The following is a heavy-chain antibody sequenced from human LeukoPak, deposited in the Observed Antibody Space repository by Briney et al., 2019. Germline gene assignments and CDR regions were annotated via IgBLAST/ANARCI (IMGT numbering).Heavy chain of an antibody. CDR1: GYTSIVYY. Sequence: ASVKVSCKASGYTSIVYYIYWMRQAPGQGLEWMGRSNPHSGGADYAPKFQGRVTMTSDTSIATHYMELTSLTSDDTAIYYCARNHSDQTNHVWFDPWGQGTLVTVSS. D-gene: IGHD1-14*01. V-gene: IGHV1-2*02. CDR3: ARNHSDQTNHVWFDP. J-gene: IGHJ5*02. CDR2: SNPHSGGA.